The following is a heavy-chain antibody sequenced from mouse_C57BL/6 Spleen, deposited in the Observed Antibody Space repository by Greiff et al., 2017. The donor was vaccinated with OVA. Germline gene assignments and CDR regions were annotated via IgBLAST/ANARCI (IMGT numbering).Heavy chain of an antibody. J-gene: IGHJ4*01. CDR1: GYTFTSYD. CDR2: IYPRDGST. Sequence: QVQLQQSGPELVKPGASVKLSCKASGYTFTSYDINWVKQRPGQGLEWIGWIYPRDGSTKYNEKFKGKATLTVEPSSSKAYMELHSLTSEDSAVYFCAKKIYDGYYYAMDYWGQGTSVTVSS. CDR3: AKKIYDGYYYAMDY. V-gene: IGHV1-85*01. D-gene: IGHD2-3*01.